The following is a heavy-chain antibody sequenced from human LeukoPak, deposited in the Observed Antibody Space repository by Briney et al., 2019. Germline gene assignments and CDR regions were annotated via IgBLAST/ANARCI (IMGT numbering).Heavy chain of an antibody. V-gene: IGHV3-21*01. CDR1: GFTFSSYS. D-gene: IGHD3-9*01. CDR3: ARTQLRYFDWLSPGAFDI. CDR2: ISSSSSYI. Sequence: GGSLRLSCAASGFTFSSYSMNWVRQAPGRGLEWVSSISSSSSYIYYADSVKGRFTISRDNAKNSLYLQMNSLRAEDTAVYYCARTQLRYFDWLSPGAFDIWGQGTMVTVSS. J-gene: IGHJ3*02.